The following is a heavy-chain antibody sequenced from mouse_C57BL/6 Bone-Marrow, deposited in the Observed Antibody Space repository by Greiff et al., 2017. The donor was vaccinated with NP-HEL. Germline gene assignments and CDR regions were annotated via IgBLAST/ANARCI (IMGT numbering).Heavy chain of an antibody. CDR1: GYAFSSYW. CDR2: IYPGDGDT. J-gene: IGHJ1*03. Sequence: QVHVKQSGAELVKPGASVKISCKASGYAFSSYWMNWVKQRPGKGLEWIGQIYPGDGDTNYNGKFKGKATLTADKSSSTAYMQLSSLTSEDSAVYFCARRGGFITTVVAEGWYFDVWGTGTTVTVSS. V-gene: IGHV1-80*01. CDR3: ARRGGFITTVVAEGWYFDV. D-gene: IGHD1-1*01.